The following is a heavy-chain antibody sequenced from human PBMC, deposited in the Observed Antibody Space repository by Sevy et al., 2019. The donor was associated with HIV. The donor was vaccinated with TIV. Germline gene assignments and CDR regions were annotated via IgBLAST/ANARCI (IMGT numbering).Heavy chain of an antibody. CDR3: ARDYSRRPGWFDP. CDR1: GFTVGSNY. V-gene: IGHV3-53*01. D-gene: IGHD6-13*01. J-gene: IGHJ5*01. Sequence: GSLRLSCAASGFTVGSNYMSWVRQAPGNGLEWVSIIYSSGTTYYADSVKGRFTISRDKSKNTVYLQMSSLRADDTAFYHCARDYSRRPGWFDPWGQGTLVTVSS. CDR2: IYSSGTT.